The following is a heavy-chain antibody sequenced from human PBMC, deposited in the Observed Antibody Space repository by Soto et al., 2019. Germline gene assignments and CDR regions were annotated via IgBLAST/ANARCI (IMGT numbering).Heavy chain of an antibody. CDR3: ASLTGCSSTACYALVF. CDR1: GYSFTNVW. CDR2: IDPGDSDT. V-gene: IGHV5-10-1*01. Sequence: PGESLKISCKGFGYSFTNVWISWVRQMPGKGLEWMGRIDPGDSDTNYSPSFQGHVTISADNSISTAYLQWSSLKASDTAMYYCASLTGCSSTACYALVFWGKGTTVTVCS. J-gene: IGHJ6*04. D-gene: IGHD2-2*01.